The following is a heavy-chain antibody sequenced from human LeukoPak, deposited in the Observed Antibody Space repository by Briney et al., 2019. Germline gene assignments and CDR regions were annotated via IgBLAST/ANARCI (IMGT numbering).Heavy chain of an antibody. V-gene: IGHV3-23*01. CDR3: ARVWEQLADFDY. CDR2: ISGSGGST. CDR1: GFTFSSYG. J-gene: IGHJ4*02. Sequence: GGSLRLSCEASGFTFSSYGLSWVGQAPGKGLEWVSAISGSGGSTYYADSVKGRFTISRDNSKNTLYLQMNSLRAEDTAVYYCARVWEQLADFDYWGQGTLVTVFS. D-gene: IGHD6-13*01.